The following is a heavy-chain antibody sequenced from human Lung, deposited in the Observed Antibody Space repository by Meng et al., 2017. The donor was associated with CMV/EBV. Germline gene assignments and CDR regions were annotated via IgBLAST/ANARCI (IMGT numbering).Heavy chain of an antibody. J-gene: IGHJ6*02. CDR3: ARGVIASNYYYYGMDV. CDR1: GGSISSSSYY. CDR2: IYYSGST. D-gene: IGHD2/OR15-2a*01. V-gene: IGHV4-39*07. Sequence: ESLKISCTVSGGSISSSSYYWGWIRQPPGKGLEWIGSIYYSGSTYYNPSLKSRVTISVDTSKNQFSLKLSSVTAADTAVYYCARGVIASNYYYYGMDVWGQGTTVTVSS.